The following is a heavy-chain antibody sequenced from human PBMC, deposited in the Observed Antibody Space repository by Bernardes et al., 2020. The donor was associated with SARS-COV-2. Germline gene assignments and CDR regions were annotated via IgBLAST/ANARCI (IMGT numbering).Heavy chain of an antibody. CDR1: GDSISSRSYY. J-gene: IGHJ4*02. CDR2: IHYSGST. D-gene: IGHD1-26*01. V-gene: IGHV4-39*01. CDR3: ARSGSHYSYY. Sequence: SETLSLTCTVSGDSISSRSYYWGWIRQPTGKGLEWIGSIHYSGSTYYNPSRKSRVTISIDTSKNQFSLKLKSVTAADTAMYYCARSGSHYSYYLGQGTLVTVSS.